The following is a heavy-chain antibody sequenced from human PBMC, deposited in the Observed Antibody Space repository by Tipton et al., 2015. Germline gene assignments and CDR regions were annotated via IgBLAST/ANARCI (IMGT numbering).Heavy chain of an antibody. CDR1: GFTFSNYA. V-gene: IGHV3-23*01. J-gene: IGHJ5*02. CDR2: ISGSGGST. Sequence: SLRLSCAASGFTFSNYAMSWVRQAPGKGLEWVSGISGSGGSTYYADAVKGRFTISRDNSKNTLYLQMNSLRGEDTAVYYCAKCIAVAGTSWFDPWGQGTLVTVSS. CDR3: AKCIAVAGTSWFDP. D-gene: IGHD6-19*01.